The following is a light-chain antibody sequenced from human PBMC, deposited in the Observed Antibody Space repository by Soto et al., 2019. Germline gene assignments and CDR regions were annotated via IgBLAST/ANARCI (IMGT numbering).Light chain of an antibody. CDR2: STN. CDR1: RSNIGRST. J-gene: IGLJ2*01. CDR3: QSYDSSLSGSV. Sequence: QSVLTQPPSTSGTPGQRVTISCSGSRSNIGRSTVNWYQQLPGTAPKVLVYSTNQRPSGVPDRFSGSKSGTSASLAITGLQAEDEADYYCQSYDSSLSGSVFGGGTKLTVL. V-gene: IGLV1-44*01.